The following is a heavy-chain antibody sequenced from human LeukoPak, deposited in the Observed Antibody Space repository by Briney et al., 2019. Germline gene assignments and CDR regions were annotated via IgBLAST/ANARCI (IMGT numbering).Heavy chain of an antibody. CDR3: AKDRAFVYYGSGSQRYFDY. CDR1: GFTFSSYS. Sequence: GGSLRLSCAASGFTFSSYSMNWVRQAPGKGLEWVSYISSSSSIYYADSVKGRFTISRDNSKNTLYLQMNSLRAEDTAVYYCAKDRAFVYYGSGSQRYFDYWGQGTLVTVSS. V-gene: IGHV3-48*01. J-gene: IGHJ4*02. D-gene: IGHD3-10*01. CDR2: ISSSSSI.